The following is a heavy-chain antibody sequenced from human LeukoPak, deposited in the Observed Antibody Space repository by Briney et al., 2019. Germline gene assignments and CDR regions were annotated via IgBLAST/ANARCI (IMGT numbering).Heavy chain of an antibody. V-gene: IGHV4-61*08. D-gene: IGHD5-12*01. J-gene: IGHJ4*02. CDR2: IYYSGST. CDR3: AREYSAFDY. CDR1: GDPISTSSDY. Sequence: SETLSLTCTVSGDPISTSSDYKWTWIRQPPRKGLEWIGYIYYSGSTNYNPSLQSRVTISVDTSNNQFSLKLTPVTAADTAVYYCAREYSAFDYWGQGTLVTVSS.